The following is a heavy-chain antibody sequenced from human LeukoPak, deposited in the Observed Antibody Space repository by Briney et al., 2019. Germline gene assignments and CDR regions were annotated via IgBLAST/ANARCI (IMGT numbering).Heavy chain of an antibody. CDR3: ARDAGYSSYMDV. CDR1: GGSFSGYY. V-gene: IGHV4-59*01. D-gene: IGHD5-18*01. J-gene: IGHJ6*03. CDR2: IYYSGST. Sequence: SETLSLTCAVYGGSFSGYYWSWIRQPPGKGLEWIGYIYYSGSTNYNPSLKSRVTISVDTSKNQFSLKLSSVTAADTAVYYCARDAGYSSYMDVWGKGTTVTVSS.